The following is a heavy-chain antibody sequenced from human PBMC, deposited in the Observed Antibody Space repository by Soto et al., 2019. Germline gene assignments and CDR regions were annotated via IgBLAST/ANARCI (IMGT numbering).Heavy chain of an antibody. CDR1: GFTFDDYT. D-gene: IGHD6-19*01. V-gene: IGHV3-43*01. J-gene: IGHJ6*02. CDR2: ISWDGGST. CDR3: AKVDIAVAPWGMDV. Sequence: GGSLRLSCAASGFTFDDYTMHWVRQAPGKGLEWVSLISWDGGSTYYADSVKGRFTISRDNSKNSLYLQMNSLRTEDTALYYCAKVDIAVAPWGMDVWGQGTTVTVSS.